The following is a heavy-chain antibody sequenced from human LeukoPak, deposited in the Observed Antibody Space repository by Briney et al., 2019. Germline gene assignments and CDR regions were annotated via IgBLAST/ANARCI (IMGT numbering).Heavy chain of an antibody. CDR2: ITASGDRT. J-gene: IGHJ4*02. D-gene: IGHD2-15*01. V-gene: IGHV3-23*01. CDR3: ARRDIVVVVSASDY. Sequence: SGGSLRLSCAASGFTFSDYVMIWVRQAPGKGLEWVSGITASGDRTFYGDSVRGRFTMSRDNSKNTVYLQMNSLRVDDTAVDYCARRDIVVVVSASDYWGQGTLVTVSS. CDR1: GFTFSDYV.